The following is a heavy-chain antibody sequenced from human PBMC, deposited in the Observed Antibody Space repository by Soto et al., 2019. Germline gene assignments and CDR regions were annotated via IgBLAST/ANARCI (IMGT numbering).Heavy chain of an antibody. CDR2: INWNSGSI. D-gene: IGHD6-13*01. CDR3: VKDESINWYSGHFRH. Sequence: EVQLVESGGGLVQPGRSLRLSCAASGFTFDDYAMQWVRQVPGKGLEWVSGINWNSGSIGYADSVKGRFAISRDNANNSLPLQMNSLRAEDTAFYYCVKDESINWYSGHFRHWGQGTLVTVSS. V-gene: IGHV3-9*01. J-gene: IGHJ1*01. CDR1: GFTFDDYA.